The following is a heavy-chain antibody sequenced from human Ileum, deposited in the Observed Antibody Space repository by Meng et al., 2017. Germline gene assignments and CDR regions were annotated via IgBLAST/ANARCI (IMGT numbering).Heavy chain of an antibody. J-gene: IGHJ4*02. Sequence: ASVKVSCKASGYTFTSYDINWVRQVTGQGLEWMGWMNPTSDNTGYEQKFQGRVTMTSNTSISTAYMELSSLRSEDTAVYYCARRVAASGTTLGYWGQGTLVTVSS. CDR3: ARRVAASGTTLGY. CDR1: GYTFTSYD. V-gene: IGHV1-8*01. CDR2: MNPTSDNT. D-gene: IGHD6-13*01.